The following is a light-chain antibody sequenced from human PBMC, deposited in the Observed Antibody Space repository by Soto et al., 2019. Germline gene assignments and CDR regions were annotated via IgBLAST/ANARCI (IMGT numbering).Light chain of an antibody. V-gene: IGKV3-11*01. J-gene: IGKJ4*01. CDR3: QQRYNWPPLT. CDR1: QSVSNY. CDR2: DAS. Sequence: IVLTQSPATLSLWPGERATLSCRASQSVSNYIVWYQQKPGQAPRLLIYDASIRATGIPARFSGSGSGTDFTLTISSLEPEDSAVYYCQQRYNWPPLTFGGGTTVEIK.